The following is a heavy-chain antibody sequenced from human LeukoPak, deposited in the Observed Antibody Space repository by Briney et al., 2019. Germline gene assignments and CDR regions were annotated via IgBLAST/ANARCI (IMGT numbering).Heavy chain of an antibody. V-gene: IGHV4-59*12. D-gene: IGHD2-15*01. CDR1: GGSISNYY. J-gene: IGHJ4*02. CDR2: VYYSGST. Sequence: SETLSLTCTVSGGSISNYYRNWIRHPPGKGLEWIGYVYYSGSTNYNPSLKSRVAISVDASKNQFSLNLSSVTAADTAVYYCARGGGPHCSGGSCYDYWGQGTLVTVSS. CDR3: ARGGGPHCSGGSCYDY.